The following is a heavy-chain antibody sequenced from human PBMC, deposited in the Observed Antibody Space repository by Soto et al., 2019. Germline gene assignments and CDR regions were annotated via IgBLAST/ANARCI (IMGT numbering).Heavy chain of an antibody. V-gene: IGHV4-59*08. CDR2: IYYSGST. Sequence: SETMSLTSTVSGGSLSRYYWSWIRQPPGKGLEWIGYIYYSGSTNYNPSLKSRVTISVDTSKNQFSLKLSSVTAADTAVYYCARLSTYYYGMDVWGQGTPVTVS. J-gene: IGHJ6*02. CDR1: GGSLSRYY. CDR3: ARLSTYYYGMDV.